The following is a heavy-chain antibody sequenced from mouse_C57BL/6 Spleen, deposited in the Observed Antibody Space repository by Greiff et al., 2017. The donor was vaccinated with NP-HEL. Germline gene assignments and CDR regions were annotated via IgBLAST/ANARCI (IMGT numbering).Heavy chain of an antibody. CDR3: AREGGNLFDY. V-gene: IGHV1-82*01. D-gene: IGHD2-1*01. CDR2: IYPGDGDT. Sequence: QVQLQQSGPELVKPGASVKISCKASGYAFSSSWMNWVKQRPGKGLEWIGRIYPGDGDTNYNGKFKGKATLTADKSSSTAYMQLSSLTSEDSAVYFCAREGGNLFDYWGQGTTLTVSS. CDR1: GYAFSSSW. J-gene: IGHJ2*01.